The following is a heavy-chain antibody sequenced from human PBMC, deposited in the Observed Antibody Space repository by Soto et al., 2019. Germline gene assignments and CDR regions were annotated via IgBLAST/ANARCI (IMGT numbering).Heavy chain of an antibody. CDR1: GFTFGSHS. CDR2: ISSSSSYI. D-gene: IGHD3-9*01. V-gene: IGHV3-21*01. Sequence: GGSLRLSCAASGFTFGSHSMNWVRQAQGKGLEWVSSISSSSSYIYYADSVKGRFTISRDNAKNSLYLQMNSLRAEDTAVYYCTTRTSYYDILTDPKGGEYFDYWGQGTLVTVSS. J-gene: IGHJ4*02. CDR3: TTRTSYYDILTDPKGGEYFDY.